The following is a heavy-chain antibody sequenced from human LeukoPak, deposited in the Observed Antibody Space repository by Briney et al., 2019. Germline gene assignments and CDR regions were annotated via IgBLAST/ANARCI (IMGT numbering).Heavy chain of an antibody. D-gene: IGHD3-3*01. CDR3: ARVGLRFLEWLLPGHFDY. Sequence: PGGSLRLSCAASGFTFSRYSMNWVRQAPGKGLEWVSYISSSGSTIYYADSVKGRFTISRDNAKNSLYLQMNSLRAEDTAVYYCARVGLRFLEWLLPGHFDYWGQGTLVTVSS. CDR2: ISSSGSTI. CDR1: GFTFSRYS. J-gene: IGHJ4*02. V-gene: IGHV3-48*04.